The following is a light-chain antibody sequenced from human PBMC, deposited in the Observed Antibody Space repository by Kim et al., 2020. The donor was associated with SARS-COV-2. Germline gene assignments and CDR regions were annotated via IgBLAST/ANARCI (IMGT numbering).Light chain of an antibody. Sequence: EIVLTQSPATLSLSPGETATLSCRASQSVSNYLAWYQQKPGQAPRLLIYDASTRATGIPARFSGSGSGTDFTLTISSLEPEDFAIYYCQQRSNWYTFGQGTKLEIK. J-gene: IGKJ2*01. V-gene: IGKV3-11*01. CDR1: QSVSNY. CDR3: QQRSNWYT. CDR2: DAS.